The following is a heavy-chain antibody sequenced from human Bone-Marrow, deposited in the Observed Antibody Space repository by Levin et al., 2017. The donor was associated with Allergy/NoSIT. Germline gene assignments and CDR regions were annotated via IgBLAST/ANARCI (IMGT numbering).Heavy chain of an antibody. Sequence: ETLSLTCAASGFTLGSYAMNWVRQAPGKGLEWVSTISGSGAGTYYADSVKGRFTISRDNSKNTLYLQLNNVRPEDTAVYYCAKDTVTSMFYYYGMDAWGQGTTVTVSS. D-gene: IGHD4-17*01. CDR2: ISGSGAGT. J-gene: IGHJ6*02. CDR3: AKDTVTSMFYYYGMDA. CDR1: GFTLGSYA. V-gene: IGHV3-23*01.